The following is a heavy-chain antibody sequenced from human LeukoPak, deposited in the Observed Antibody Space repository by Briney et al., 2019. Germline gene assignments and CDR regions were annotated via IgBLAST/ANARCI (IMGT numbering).Heavy chain of an antibody. CDR1: GFTFSSYA. CDR2: ISYDGSNK. J-gene: IGHJ4*02. CDR3: AREGATYYYGSASPFDY. V-gene: IGHV3-30*04. Sequence: PGGSLRLSCAASGFTFSSYAMLWVRQAPGKGMEWVAVISYDGSNKYYADSVKGRFTISRDNSKNTLYLRMNSLRAEDTAVYYCAREGATYYYGSASPFDYWGQGTLVTVSS. D-gene: IGHD3-10*01.